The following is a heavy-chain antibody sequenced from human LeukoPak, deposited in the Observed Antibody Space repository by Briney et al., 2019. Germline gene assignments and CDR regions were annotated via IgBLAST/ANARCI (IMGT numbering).Heavy chain of an antibody. CDR1: GFTFSSYG. Sequence: PGGSLRLSCAASGFTFSSYGMHWVRQAPGKGLEWVAVIWYDGSNKYYADSVKGRFTISRDNSKNTLYLQMNSLRAEDTAVYYCAKDRSSPSRLYYYYHMDVWGKGTTVTVSS. CDR2: IWYDGSNK. V-gene: IGHV3-33*06. CDR3: AKDRSSPSRLYYYYHMDV. J-gene: IGHJ6*03. D-gene: IGHD6-6*01.